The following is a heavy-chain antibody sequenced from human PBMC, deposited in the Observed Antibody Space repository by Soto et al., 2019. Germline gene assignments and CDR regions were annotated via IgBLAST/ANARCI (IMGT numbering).Heavy chain of an antibody. J-gene: IGHJ3*02. V-gene: IGHV4-31*03. CDR2: IYYSGST. CDR3: ARDSGGGIWYDYVWGSYRSNAFDI. D-gene: IGHD3-16*02. Sequence: QVQLQESGPGLVKPSQTLSLTCTVSGGSISSGGYYWSWIRQHPGKGLEWIGYIYYSGSTYYNPSLKSRVTISVDTSKNQFSLKLSSVTAGDTAVYYCARDSGGGIWYDYVWGSYRSNAFDIWGQGTMVTVSS. CDR1: GGSISSGGYY.